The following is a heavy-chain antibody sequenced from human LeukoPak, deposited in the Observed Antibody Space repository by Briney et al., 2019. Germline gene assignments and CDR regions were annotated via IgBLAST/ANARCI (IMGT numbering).Heavy chain of an antibody. Sequence: PGGSLRLSCAASGFTFSSYEMNWVRQAPGKGLEWVSYISSSGSTIYYADSVKGRFTISRDNAKNSLYLQMNSLRAEDTAVYYCASSVHDYGDYGGLYYYMDVWGKGTTVTVSS. J-gene: IGHJ6*03. CDR2: ISSSGSTI. CDR3: ASSVHDYGDYGGLYYYMDV. D-gene: IGHD4-17*01. V-gene: IGHV3-48*03. CDR1: GFTFSSYE.